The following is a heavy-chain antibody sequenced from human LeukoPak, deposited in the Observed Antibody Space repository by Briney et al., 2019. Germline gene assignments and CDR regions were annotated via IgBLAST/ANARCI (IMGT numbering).Heavy chain of an antibody. J-gene: IGHJ4*02. CDR3: ASFVGATTLFDY. Sequence: SETLSLTCTVSGGSISGYYWSWIRQPPGQGLEWIGYIYYSGSTNYNPSLKSRVTISLDTSKNQFSLKLSSVTAADTAVYYCASFVGATTLFDYWGQGTLVTVSS. CDR2: IYYSGST. D-gene: IGHD1-26*01. V-gene: IGHV4-59*01. CDR1: GGSISGYY.